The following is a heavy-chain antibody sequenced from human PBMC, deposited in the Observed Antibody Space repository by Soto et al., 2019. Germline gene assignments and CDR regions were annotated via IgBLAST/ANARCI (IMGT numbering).Heavy chain of an antibody. Sequence: GGSLRLSCAASGFTFSSYAMSWVRQAPGKGLEWVSAISGSGGSTYYADSVKGRFTISRDNSKNTLYLQMNSLRAEDTAVYYCAKGLITMVRGVIIKSDPDPFDYWGQGTLVTVSS. D-gene: IGHD3-10*01. CDR3: AKGLITMVRGVIIKSDPDPFDY. J-gene: IGHJ4*02. CDR2: ISGSGGST. V-gene: IGHV3-23*01. CDR1: GFTFSSYA.